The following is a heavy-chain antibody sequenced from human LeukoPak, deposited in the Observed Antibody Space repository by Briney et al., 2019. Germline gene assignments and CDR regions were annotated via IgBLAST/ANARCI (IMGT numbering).Heavy chain of an antibody. CDR2: IYYSGST. Sequence: PSETLSLTCTVSGGSISSGGYYWSWIRQHPGKGLEWIGYIYYSGSTYYNPSLKGRVTISVDTSKNQFSLKLSSVTAADTAVYYCARDGPTAIDYWGQGTLVTVSS. CDR3: ARDGPTAIDY. V-gene: IGHV4-31*03. J-gene: IGHJ4*02. CDR1: GGSISSGGYY.